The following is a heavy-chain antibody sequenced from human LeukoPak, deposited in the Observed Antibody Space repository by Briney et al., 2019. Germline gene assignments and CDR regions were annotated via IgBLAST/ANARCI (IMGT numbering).Heavy chain of an antibody. D-gene: IGHD5-12*01. Sequence: PSETLSLTCTVSGGSISSYYWSWIRQPPGKGLEWIGYIYYSGSTNYNPSLKSRVTISVDTSKNQFSLKLSSVTAADTAVYYCARVVYSGYDFRGAMDVWGKGTTVTVSS. CDR2: IYYSGST. CDR1: GGSISSYY. J-gene: IGHJ6*03. CDR3: ARVVYSGYDFRGAMDV. V-gene: IGHV4-59*01.